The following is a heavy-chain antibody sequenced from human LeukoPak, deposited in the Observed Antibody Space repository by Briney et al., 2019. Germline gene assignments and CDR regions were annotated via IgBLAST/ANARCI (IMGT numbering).Heavy chain of an antibody. CDR1: GGSFSGYH. J-gene: IGHJ4*02. V-gene: IGHV4-34*01. Sequence: SETLSLTCAVYGGSFSGYHWSWIRQPPGKGLEWIGEINHSGSTNYNPSLKSRVTISVDTSKNQFSLKLSSVTAADTAVYYCARGTAGSGSYYKVPFDYWGQGTLVTVSS. D-gene: IGHD3-10*01. CDR3: ARGTAGSGSYYKVPFDY. CDR2: INHSGST.